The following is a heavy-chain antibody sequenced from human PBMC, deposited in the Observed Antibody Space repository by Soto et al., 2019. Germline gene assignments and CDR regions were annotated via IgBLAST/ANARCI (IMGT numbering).Heavy chain of an antibody. Sequence: QVQLQESGPGLVKPSQTLSLTCTVSGGSISSGDYYWSWIRQPPGKGLEWIGYIYYSGSTYYNPSRKSRVTIAVATSQHQFPLKLSSVTAADTAVYYWARATGSGFLVSWGQGTLVTVSS. J-gene: IGHJ4*02. D-gene: IGHD3-10*01. CDR1: GGSISSGDYY. CDR3: ARATGSGFLVS. V-gene: IGHV4-30-4*01. CDR2: IYYSGST.